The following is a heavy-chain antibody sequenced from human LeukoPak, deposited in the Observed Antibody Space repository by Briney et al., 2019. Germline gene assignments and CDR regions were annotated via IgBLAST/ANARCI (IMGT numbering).Heavy chain of an antibody. V-gene: IGHV3-30-3*01. D-gene: IGHD3-16*01. J-gene: IGHJ6*02. Sequence: GGSLRLSCTASGFTFNSYALHWVRQAPGKGLEWVALISYDGANTYYADSMKGRFTISRDNSKNTLYLQMSSLRAEDTAVYYCVRDDGDDYLWGSHGAFDFWGQGTTVTVSS. CDR1: GFTFNSYA. CDR2: ISYDGANT. CDR3: VRDDGDDYLWGSHGAFDF.